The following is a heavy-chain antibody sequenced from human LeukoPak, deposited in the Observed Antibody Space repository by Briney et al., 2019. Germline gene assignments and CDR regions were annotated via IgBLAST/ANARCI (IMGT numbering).Heavy chain of an antibody. CDR3: AKQLAYWGVCFDY. J-gene: IGHJ4*02. D-gene: IGHD3-10*01. V-gene: IGHV3-23*01. CDR1: GFTFDNYA. Sequence: GGSLRLSCVSSGFTFDNYAMSWVRQAPGKGLEWVSAISGSGVSTYYADSVRGRFTISRDNSMNTLYVQMDSLRAEDTAVYYCAKQLAYWGVCFDYWGPGTLVTVSS. CDR2: ISGSGVST.